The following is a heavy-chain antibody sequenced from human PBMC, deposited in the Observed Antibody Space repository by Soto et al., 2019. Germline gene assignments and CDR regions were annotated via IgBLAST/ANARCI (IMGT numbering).Heavy chain of an antibody. CDR2: IYYRGTT. J-gene: IGHJ6*02. V-gene: IGHV4-31*03. CDR3: ARDRLAARPSYGLDV. D-gene: IGHD6-6*01. Sequence: SETLSLTCTVSGGSISSGGYYWAWICQHPGKGLEWIGYIYYRGTTYYNPSLKSRLIISVDTSKNQFSLKLSSVTAADTAVYYCARDRLAARPSYGLDVWGQGTTVTVSS. CDR1: GGSISSGGYY.